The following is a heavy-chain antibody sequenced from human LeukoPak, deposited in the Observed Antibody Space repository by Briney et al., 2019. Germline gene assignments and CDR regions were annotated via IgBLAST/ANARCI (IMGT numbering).Heavy chain of an antibody. Sequence: SVKVSCKASGGTFSSYAIGWVRQAPGQGLEWMGRIIPILGIANYAQKFQGRVTITADKSTSTAYMELSSLRSEDTAVYYCARGVDILTGYYRFWGQGTLVTVSS. J-gene: IGHJ4*02. CDR1: GGTFSSYA. D-gene: IGHD3-9*01. CDR3: ARGVDILTGYYRF. CDR2: IIPILGIA. V-gene: IGHV1-69*04.